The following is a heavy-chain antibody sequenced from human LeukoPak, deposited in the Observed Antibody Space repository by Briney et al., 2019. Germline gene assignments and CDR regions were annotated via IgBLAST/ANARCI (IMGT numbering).Heavy chain of an antibody. CDR3: AATSVVVAATNTSYYYYYMDV. CDR2: ISTSSSYI. Sequence: GGSLRLSCAASGFTFSTYYMNWVRQAPGKGLEWVSSISTSSSYIYYADAVKGRFTISRDNAKNSLYLQMNSLRAEDTAVYYCAATSVVVAATNTSYYYYYMDVWGKGTTVTVSS. CDR1: GFTFSTYY. V-gene: IGHV3-21*01. J-gene: IGHJ6*03. D-gene: IGHD2-15*01.